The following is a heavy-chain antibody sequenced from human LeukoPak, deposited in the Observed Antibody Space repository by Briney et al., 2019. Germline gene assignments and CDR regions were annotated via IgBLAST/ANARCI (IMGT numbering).Heavy chain of an antibody. CDR1: GGTFSSYA. V-gene: IGHV1-8*02. Sequence: ASVKVSCKASGGTFSSYAINWVRQATGQGLEWMGWMNPNSGNTGYAQKFQGRVTMTRNTSISTAYMELSSLRSEDTAVYYCARAKIAAAGMKVWVRGEYFQHWGQGTLVTVSS. D-gene: IGHD6-13*01. CDR2: MNPNSGNT. CDR3: ARAKIAAAGMKVWVRGEYFQH. J-gene: IGHJ1*01.